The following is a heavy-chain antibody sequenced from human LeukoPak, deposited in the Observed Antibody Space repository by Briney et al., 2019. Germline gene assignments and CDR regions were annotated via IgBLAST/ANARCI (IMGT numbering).Heavy chain of an antibody. J-gene: IGHJ4*02. CDR3: ARDLQDSGYDSYYSDY. CDR1: GASISRYY. V-gene: IGHV4-4*07. D-gene: IGHD5-12*01. CDR2: IYPNGNT. Sequence: PSETLSLTCTVSGASISRYYWSWIRQPAGKGLEWIGRIYPNGNTNYNPSLKSRLTMSVDTSKNQFSLKVSSVTAADTAVYYCARDLQDSGYDSYYSDYCGQGTLVTVSS.